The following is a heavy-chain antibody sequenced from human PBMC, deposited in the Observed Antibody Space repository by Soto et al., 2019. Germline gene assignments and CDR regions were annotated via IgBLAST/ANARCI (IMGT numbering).Heavy chain of an antibody. J-gene: IGHJ4*02. CDR2: ISPDDGNT. CDR1: GYTFNSYT. CDR3: ARVEAPFGESLH. Sequence: GASVKVSCNTSGYTFNSYTIAWVRQAPGQGLEWLGWISPDDGNTEYEQKFQGRVTMTADTLTNNAYLELRSLKSDDTAIYYCARVEAPFGESLHWGQGTPVTGSS. V-gene: IGHV1-18*01. D-gene: IGHD3-10*01.